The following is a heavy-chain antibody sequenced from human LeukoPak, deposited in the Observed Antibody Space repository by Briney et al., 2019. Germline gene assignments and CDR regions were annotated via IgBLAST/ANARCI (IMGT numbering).Heavy chain of an antibody. Sequence: PGGSLRLSCAVSGFTFSSYGMHWVRQAPGKGLEWVAVISSDENIKYYANSVKGRFTISRDNSKNTLYLQMNSLRAEDTAVYYCAKEGPTSGWSFDYWGQGTLVTVSS. CDR2: ISSDENIK. V-gene: IGHV3-30*18. CDR3: AKEGPTSGWSFDY. D-gene: IGHD6-19*01. CDR1: GFTFSSYG. J-gene: IGHJ4*02.